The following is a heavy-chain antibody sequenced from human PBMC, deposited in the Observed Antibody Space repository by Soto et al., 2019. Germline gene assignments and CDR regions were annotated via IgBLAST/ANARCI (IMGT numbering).Heavy chain of an antibody. Sequence: EVQLLESGGGLVQPGGSLRLSCAASGFTFSSNAMSWVRQAPGKGLEWVSFISGSGGSTYYADSVKGRFTISRDNSKNTLYLQMNSLRAEDTAVYYCAKCRDGFLYGEVTNIWGQGTMVTVSS. D-gene: IGHD3-3*01. J-gene: IGHJ3*02. V-gene: IGHV3-23*01. CDR2: ISGSGGST. CDR3: AKCRDGFLYGEVTNI. CDR1: GFTFSSNA.